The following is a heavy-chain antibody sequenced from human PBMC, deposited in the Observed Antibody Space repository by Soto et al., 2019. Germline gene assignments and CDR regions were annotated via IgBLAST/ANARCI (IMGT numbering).Heavy chain of an antibody. CDR2: ITGGGVRT. D-gene: IGHD4-17*01. CDR3: ACRFGDYVRFFDY. V-gene: IGHV3-23*01. J-gene: IGHJ4*02. CDR1: GFTFIAYA. Sequence: VGSLRLSCAASGFTFIAYAMSWVRQSPGKGLEWVSSITGGGVRTDYADSVKGRFTISRDNSKNTLYLDMSSLRAEDSALYYCACRFGDYVRFFDYWGQGALVTVSS.